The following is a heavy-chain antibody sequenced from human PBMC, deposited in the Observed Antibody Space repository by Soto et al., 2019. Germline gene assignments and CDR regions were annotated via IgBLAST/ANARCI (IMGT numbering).Heavy chain of an antibody. CDR3: ARGNLPIAAAGNNWFDP. CDR1: GGSFSGYY. CDR2: INHSGST. J-gene: IGHJ5*02. Sequence: SETLSLTCAVYGGSFSGYYWSWIRPPPGKGLEWIGEINHSGSTNYNPSLRSRVTISVDTSKNQFSLKLSSVTAADTAVYYCARGNLPIAAAGNNWFDPWGQGTLVTVSS. V-gene: IGHV4-34*01. D-gene: IGHD6-13*01.